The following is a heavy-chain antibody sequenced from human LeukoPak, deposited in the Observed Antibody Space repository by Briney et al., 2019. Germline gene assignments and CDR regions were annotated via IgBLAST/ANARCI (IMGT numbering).Heavy chain of an antibody. CDR1: GFTFSKYW. CDR3: ATKQWLAPPPDS. V-gene: IGHV3-74*01. Sequence: GGSLRLSCAASGFTFSKYWMLWVRHAPGKGLESVSRINTDGTVTTYADSVKGRFTASRDNADNTMFLQMNSVRDEDTAVYYCATKQWLAPPPDSWGEGTPVTVSS. D-gene: IGHD6-19*01. J-gene: IGHJ4*02. CDR2: INTDGTVT.